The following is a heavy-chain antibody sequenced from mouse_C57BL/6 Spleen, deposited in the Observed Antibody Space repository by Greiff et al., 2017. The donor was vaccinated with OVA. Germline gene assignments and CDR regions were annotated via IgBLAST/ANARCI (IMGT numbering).Heavy chain of an antibody. CDR2: IWSGGST. CDR3: ARKANCVYYYAMDH. D-gene: IGHD4-1*01. Sequence: VKLVESGPGLVQPSQSLSITCTVSGFSLTSYGVHWVRQSPGKGLEWLGVIWSGGSTDYNAAFISRLSISKDNSKSQVFFKMNSLQADDTAIYYCARKANCVYYYAMDHWCKGTSDTVSS. CDR1: GFSLTSYG. J-gene: IGHJ4*01. V-gene: IGHV2-2*01.